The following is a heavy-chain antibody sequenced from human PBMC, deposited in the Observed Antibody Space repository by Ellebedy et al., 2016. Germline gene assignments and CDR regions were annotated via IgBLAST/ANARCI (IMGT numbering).Heavy chain of an antibody. V-gene: IGHV4-38-2*02. Sequence: SETLSLTXSVSGYSISSGSYWGWIRQPPGKGLEWIGSIYHSGSTYYNPSLKSRVTISVDTSKNQFSLKLSSVTAADTAVYYCARVARPHYYDSSGYHFDYWGQGTLVTVSS. CDR2: IYHSGST. CDR3: ARVARPHYYDSSGYHFDY. J-gene: IGHJ4*02. D-gene: IGHD3-22*01. CDR1: GYSISSGSY.